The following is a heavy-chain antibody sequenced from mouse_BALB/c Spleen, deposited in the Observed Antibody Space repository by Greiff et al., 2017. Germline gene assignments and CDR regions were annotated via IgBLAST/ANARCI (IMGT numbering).Heavy chain of an antibody. J-gene: IGHJ3*01. CDR1: GFTFSSFG. V-gene: IGHV5-17*02. Sequence: EVKLMESGGGLVQPGGSRKLSCAASGFTFSSFGMHWVRQAPEKGLEWVAYISSGSSTIYYADTVKGRFTISRDNPKNTLFLQMTSLRSEDTAMYYCARTLLLRTPWGFAYWGQGTLVTVSA. CDR3: ARTLLLRTPWGFAY. CDR2: ISSGSSTI. D-gene: IGHD1-1*01.